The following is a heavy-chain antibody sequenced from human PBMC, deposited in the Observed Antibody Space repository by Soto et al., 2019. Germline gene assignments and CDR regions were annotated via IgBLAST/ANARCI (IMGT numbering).Heavy chain of an antibody. V-gene: IGHV1-69*01. J-gene: IGHJ5*02. CDR1: GGTFSSYA. CDR3: ARDPLDCSGGSCYSGWFDP. D-gene: IGHD2-15*01. Sequence: QVQLVQSGAEVKKPGSSVKVSCKASGGTFSSYAISWVRQAPGQGLEWMGGIIPIFGTANYAQKFQGRVTITADESTSTAYMELSSLRSEDTAVYYCARDPLDCSGGSCYSGWFDPWGQGTLVTVSS. CDR2: IIPIFGTA.